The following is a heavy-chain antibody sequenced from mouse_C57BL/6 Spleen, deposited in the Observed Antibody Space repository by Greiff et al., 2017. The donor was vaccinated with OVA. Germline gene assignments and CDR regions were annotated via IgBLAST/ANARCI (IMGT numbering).Heavy chain of an antibody. CDR2: INPSTGGT. CDR1: GYSFTGYY. J-gene: IGHJ3*01. Sequence: VQLKQSGPELVKPGASVKISCKASGYSFTGYYMNWVKQSPEKSLEWIGEINPSTGGTTYNQKFKAKATLTVDKSSSTAYMQLKSLTSEDSAVYYCASGLRPLFAYWGQGTLVTVSA. V-gene: IGHV1-42*01. CDR3: ASGLRPLFAY. D-gene: IGHD3-2*02.